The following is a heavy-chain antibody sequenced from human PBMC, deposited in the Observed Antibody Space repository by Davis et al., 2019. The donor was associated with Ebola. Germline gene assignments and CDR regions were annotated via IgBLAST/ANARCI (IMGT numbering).Heavy chain of an antibody. Sequence: PSETLSLTCTVSGGSISSYYWSWIRQPPGKGLEWIGYIYYSGSTNYSPSLKSRVTISVDTSKNQFSLKLSSVTAADTAVYYCARGLFLSWGQGTLVTVSS. CDR2: IYYSGST. V-gene: IGHV4-59*01. D-gene: IGHD2/OR15-2a*01. CDR1: GGSISSYY. CDR3: ARGLFLS. J-gene: IGHJ4*02.